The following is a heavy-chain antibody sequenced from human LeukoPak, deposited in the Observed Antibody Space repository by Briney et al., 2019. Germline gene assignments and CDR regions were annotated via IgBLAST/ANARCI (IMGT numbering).Heavy chain of an antibody. D-gene: IGHD3-22*01. CDR3: ARDSGNYYDSSGFYYMDV. J-gene: IGHJ6*03. Sequence: PGGSLRLSCAASGFTFSRYSMNWVRQAPGKGRGWVSSISSSSSYIYYADSVKGRFTISRDNAKNSLYLQMNSLRAEDTAVYYCARDSGNYYDSSGFYYMDVWGKGTTVTVSS. CDR2: ISSSSSYI. V-gene: IGHV3-21*01. CDR1: GFTFSRYS.